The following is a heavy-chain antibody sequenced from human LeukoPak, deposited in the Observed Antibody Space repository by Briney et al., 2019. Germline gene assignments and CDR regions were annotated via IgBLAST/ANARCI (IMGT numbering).Heavy chain of an antibody. Sequence: GGSLRLSCAASGFAFSTYAMNWVRQAPGKGLEWVSALSGSDESTYYADSVKGRFTISRDKSTNTVYLQMNSLRAEDTAVYYCAKDLFDGNPLFHFDYWGQGTLVTVSS. CDR3: AKDLFDGNPLFHFDY. D-gene: IGHD4-23*01. CDR2: LSGSDEST. V-gene: IGHV3-23*01. CDR1: GFAFSTYA. J-gene: IGHJ4*02.